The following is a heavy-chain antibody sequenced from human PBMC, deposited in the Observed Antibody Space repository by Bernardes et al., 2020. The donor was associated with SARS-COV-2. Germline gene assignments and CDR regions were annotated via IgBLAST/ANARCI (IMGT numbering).Heavy chain of an antibody. CDR1: GDSMSSRRYY. CDR3: ARQIASWHSVVVVSVRRGEACCFGS. D-gene: IGHD2-21*01. Sequence: SETLSLTCTVSGDSMSSRRYYWSWIRQPPGKGLEWIGCISYSGSTNYNPSLKSRATISVDTSKQQFSLKLSSVTAADTAVYFCARQIASWHSVVVVSVRRGEACCFGSWGQGALVTLSS. J-gene: IGHJ1*01. CDR2: ISYSGST. V-gene: IGHV4-39*01.